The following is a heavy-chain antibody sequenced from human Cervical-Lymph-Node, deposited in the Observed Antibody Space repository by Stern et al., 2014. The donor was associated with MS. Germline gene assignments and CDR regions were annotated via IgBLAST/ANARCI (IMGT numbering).Heavy chain of an antibody. Sequence: VQLVESGPGLVKPSETLSLTCPVSGASIRRYSWSWIRQTPGKGLEWIGYIYYSGSSNQNPSLKSRVTISVDTSKNQFSLRLRSVTAVDTAVYYCAGGSTVGAPDFWGQGTLVTVSS. D-gene: IGHD4-23*01. CDR2: IYYSGSS. CDR3: AGGSTVGAPDF. CDR1: GASIRRYS. V-gene: IGHV4-59*01. J-gene: IGHJ4*02.